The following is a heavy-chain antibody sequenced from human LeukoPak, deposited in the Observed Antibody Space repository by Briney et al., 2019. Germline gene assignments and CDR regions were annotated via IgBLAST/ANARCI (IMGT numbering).Heavy chain of an antibody. Sequence: SETLSLTCTVSGGSISSSSYYWGWIRQPPGKGLEWIGSIYYSGSTYYNSSLKSRVTISVDTSKNQFSLKLSSVTAADTAVYYCARHEYPSMVIDYWGQGTLVTVSS. CDR3: ARHEYPSMVIDY. J-gene: IGHJ4*02. CDR2: IYYSGST. V-gene: IGHV4-39*01. CDR1: GGSISSSSYY. D-gene: IGHD3-10*01.